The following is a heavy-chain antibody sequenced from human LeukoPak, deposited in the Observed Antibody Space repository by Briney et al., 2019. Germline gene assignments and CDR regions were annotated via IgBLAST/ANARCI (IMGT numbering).Heavy chain of an antibody. D-gene: IGHD6-13*01. V-gene: IGHV1-69*04. J-gene: IGHJ4*02. Sequence: ASVKISCKASGGTFSSYAISWVRQAPGQGLEWMGRIIPILGIANYAQKFQGRVTITADKSTSTAYMELSSLRSEDTAVYYCAKVMDSSSWYLSDYWGQGTLVTVSS. CDR3: AKVMDSSSWYLSDY. CDR2: IIPILGIA. CDR1: GGTFSSYA.